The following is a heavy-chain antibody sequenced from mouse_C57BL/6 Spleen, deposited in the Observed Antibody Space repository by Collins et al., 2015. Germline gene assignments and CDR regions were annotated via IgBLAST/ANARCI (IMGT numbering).Heavy chain of an antibody. Sequence: SGAELVRSGASVKLSCTASGFNIKDYYMHWVKQRPEQGLEWIGWIDPENGDTEYAPKFQGKATMTADTSSNTAYLQLSSLTSEDTAVYYCNAGYGYPFAYWGQGTLVTVSA. D-gene: IGHD2-2*01. J-gene: IGHJ3*01. CDR3: NAGYGYPFAY. CDR2: IDPENGDT. CDR1: GFNIKDYY. V-gene: IGHV14-4*02.